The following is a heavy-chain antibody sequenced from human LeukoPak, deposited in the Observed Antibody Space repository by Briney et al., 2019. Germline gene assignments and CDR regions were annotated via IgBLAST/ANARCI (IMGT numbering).Heavy chain of an antibody. V-gene: IGHV3-23*01. J-gene: IGHJ3*02. CDR3: ARFRNDFWTGYPSDAFDI. CDR2: VSGSGRGGIP. D-gene: IGHD3/OR15-3a*01. CDR1: GFTLTSYA. Sequence: GGSLRLSCAASGFTLTSYAMSWVRQAPGKGLEWVSSVSGSGRGGIPSYADSVKGRSTISRDNSRNTLYLQLNSLRVEDTALYYCARFRNDFWTGYPSDAFDIWGQGTMVTDSS.